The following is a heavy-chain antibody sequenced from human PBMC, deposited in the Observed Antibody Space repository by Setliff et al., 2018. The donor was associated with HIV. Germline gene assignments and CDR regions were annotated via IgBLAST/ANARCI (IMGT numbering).Heavy chain of an antibody. J-gene: IGHJ3*02. CDR1: GYSISSGFF. CDR3: ATFSPRDAFDI. CDR2: IYQSGTT. D-gene: IGHD3-16*01. Sequence: SETLSLTCTVSGYSISSGFFWGWVRQPPGKGLEWIGSIYQSGTTYYNPALKSRVTISVDTSKNQFSLNLSSVTAADTAFYYCATFSPRDAFDIWGQGTMVTVSS. V-gene: IGHV4-38-2*02.